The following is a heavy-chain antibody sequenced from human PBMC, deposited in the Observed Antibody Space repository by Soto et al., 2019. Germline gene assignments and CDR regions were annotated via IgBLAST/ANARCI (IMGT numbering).Heavy chain of an antibody. CDR3: AQSLGSAVAGPGRFDL. Sequence: QVQLVQSGAEVKKPGSSVKVSCKASGGTFNRYAISWLRQAPGQGPEWMGGITPMFGIGNYAQKFQGRVTITGDDSTTTVHMELRRLTCEDTAVYYCAQSLGSAVAGPGRFDLWGRGTRVIVSS. CDR2: ITPMFGIG. D-gene: IGHD6-19*01. CDR1: GGTFNRYA. J-gene: IGHJ2*01. V-gene: IGHV1-69*12.